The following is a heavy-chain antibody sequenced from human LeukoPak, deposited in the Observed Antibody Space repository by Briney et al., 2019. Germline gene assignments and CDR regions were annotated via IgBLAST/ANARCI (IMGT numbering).Heavy chain of an antibody. Sequence: GGSLRLSCAASGFTFSSNYMSWVRQAPGKGLEWVSVIYSDGGTYYADSVRGRSTLSRDNSKNTLYLQMNSLRAEDTAVYYCARGREQLAHFDYWGQGTLVTVSS. D-gene: IGHD6-13*01. CDR3: ARGREQLAHFDY. V-gene: IGHV3-53*01. CDR1: GFTFSSNY. CDR2: IYSDGGT. J-gene: IGHJ4*02.